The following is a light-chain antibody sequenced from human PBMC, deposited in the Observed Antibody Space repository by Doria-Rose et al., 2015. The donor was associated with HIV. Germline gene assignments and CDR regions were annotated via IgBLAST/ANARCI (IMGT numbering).Light chain of an antibody. V-gene: IGKV3-20*01. CDR2: DGS. CDR1: QSFSSTY. Sequence: EIVMTQSPGTLSLSPGERATLSCRASQSFSSTYLAWYQQKPGQALSLLIYDGSTRATGIPDRFSASGSGTDFTLTINRLEPGDFALYYCHQYGTSWTFGQGTKVEI. J-gene: IGKJ1*01. CDR3: HQYGTSWT.